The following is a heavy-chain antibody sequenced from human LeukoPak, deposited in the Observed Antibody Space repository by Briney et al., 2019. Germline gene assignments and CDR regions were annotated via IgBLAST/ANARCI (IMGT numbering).Heavy chain of an antibody. CDR1: GFTFSSYA. D-gene: IGHD6-13*01. V-gene: IGHV3-23*01. CDR3: AKDLYSSSTSVAEYFQH. Sequence: SGRSLRLSCAASGFTFSSYAMSWVRQAPGKGLEWVSAISGSGGSTYYADSVKGRFTISRDNSKNTLYLQMNSLRAEDTAVYYCAKDLYSSSTSVAEYFQHWGQGTLVTVSS. J-gene: IGHJ1*01. CDR2: ISGSGGST.